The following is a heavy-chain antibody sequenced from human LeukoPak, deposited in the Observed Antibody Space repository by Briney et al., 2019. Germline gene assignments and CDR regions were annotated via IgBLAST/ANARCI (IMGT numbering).Heavy chain of an antibody. CDR1: GFTFSGSA. CDR2: IRSKANSYAT. CDR3: TRDYGVLFDY. J-gene: IGHJ4*02. V-gene: IGHV3-73*01. Sequence: GGSLRLPCAASGFTFSGSAIHWVRQASGKGLEWVGRIRSKANSYATSSAASVKGRFTISRDDSKNREYLQMNSMKTEDTAVYYCTRDYGVLFDYWGQGTLVTVSS. D-gene: IGHD4-17*01.